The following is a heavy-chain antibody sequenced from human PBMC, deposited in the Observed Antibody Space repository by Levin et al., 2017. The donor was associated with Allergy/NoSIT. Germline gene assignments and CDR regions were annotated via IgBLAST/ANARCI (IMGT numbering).Heavy chain of an antibody. CDR1: GGTFSDYY. J-gene: IGHJ4*02. CDR2: INHSGST. CDR3: ARASGGHQTFDY. D-gene: IGHD4-23*01. Sequence: SQTLSLTCAVYGGTFSDYYWSWIRQSPGKGLEWIGAINHSGSTNYNPSLKSRVTISVDTSKNQFSLKVNSVTAADTTVYYCARASGGHQTFDYWGQGILVTVSS. V-gene: IGHV4-34*01.